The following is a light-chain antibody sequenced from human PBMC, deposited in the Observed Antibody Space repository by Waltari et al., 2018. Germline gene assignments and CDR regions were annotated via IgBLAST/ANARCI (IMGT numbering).Light chain of an antibody. J-gene: IGKJ1*01. V-gene: IGKV3-20*01. CDR3: QQYGSSPWT. CDR1: QSVTSNY. Sequence: EIVLTQSPGTLSLSPGETATLSCRASQSVTSNYLAWYQQKPGQAPRLLISGASSRATGIPDRFSGSWSGTDFTLTISRLETADFAVYHCQQYGSSPWTFGQGTKVEIK. CDR2: GAS.